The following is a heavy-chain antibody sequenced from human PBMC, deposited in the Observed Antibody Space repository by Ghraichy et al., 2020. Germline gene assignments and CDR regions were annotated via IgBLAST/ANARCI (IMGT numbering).Heavy chain of an antibody. Sequence: TLSLTLTCTFSGFSLAATGVGVGWIRQPPGKALEWLAVVYWDEDKRYSPSLKTRLSIIEDTSKNQVVLRMTNMDPVDTATYYCAYTFYHEIRRFYQYYFDCWGPGTLVTVSS. CDR2: VYWDEDK. D-gene: IGHD2-2*01. J-gene: IGHJ4*02. CDR1: GFSLAATGVG. CDR3: AYTFYHEIRRFYQYYFDC. V-gene: IGHV2-5*02.